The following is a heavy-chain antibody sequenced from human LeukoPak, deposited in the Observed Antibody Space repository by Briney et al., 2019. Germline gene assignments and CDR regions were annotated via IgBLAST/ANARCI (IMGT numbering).Heavy chain of an antibody. V-gene: IGHV3-74*01. CDR1: GFTFSSYW. CDR3: AREYCSGGSCQGYYYYGMDV. D-gene: IGHD2-15*01. CDR2: INSDGSST. Sequence: GGSLRLSCAASGFTFSSYWMHWARQAPGKGLVWVSRINSDGSSTSYADSVKGRFTISRDNAKNTLYLQMNSLRAEDTAVCYCAREYCSGGSCQGYYYYGMDVWGQGTLVTVSS. J-gene: IGHJ6*02.